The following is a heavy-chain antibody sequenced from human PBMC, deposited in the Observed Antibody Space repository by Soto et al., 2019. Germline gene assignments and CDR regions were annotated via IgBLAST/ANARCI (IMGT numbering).Heavy chain of an antibody. J-gene: IGHJ6*02. D-gene: IGHD6-6*01. V-gene: IGHV4-31*03. Sequence: PSETLSLTCSVSSDSMNSGGYYWSWIRQHPGKGLEWIGYIYSNGDTYYNPSLKSRVTISADKSKNKFSIKLTSVTAADTAVYYCARRGGSSSGYYYYAMDVWGQGNTVT. CDR3: ARRGGSSSGYYYYAMDV. CDR1: SDSMNSGGYY. CDR2: IYSNGDT.